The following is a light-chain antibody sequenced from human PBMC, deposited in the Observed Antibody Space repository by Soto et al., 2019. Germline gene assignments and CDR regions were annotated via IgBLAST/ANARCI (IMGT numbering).Light chain of an antibody. J-gene: IGKJ5*01. V-gene: IGKV3-15*01. CDR1: QSISSY. Sequence: EIVMTQSPETLSVSAGERATLSCRATQSISSYLAWYQLKPGQAPRLLIYGVSTRATGIPARFSGSGSGTEFTLSISSLQSEDVAFYYCQQYSDCPSITFGQGTRLEIK. CDR3: QQYSDCPSIT. CDR2: GVS.